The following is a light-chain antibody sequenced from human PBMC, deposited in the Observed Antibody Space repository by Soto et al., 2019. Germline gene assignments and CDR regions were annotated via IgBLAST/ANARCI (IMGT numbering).Light chain of an antibody. CDR1: QNIGDS. V-gene: IGKV1-5*03. Sequence: DVQMTQSPSTVSASVGDRVTITCRARQNIGDSLAWYHHKPGTGPKVLIYRASNLQSGVPSRFTGSGSGTEFSLTITSLQPDDLGTYFCQQYHTYSLTFGQGTKVEIK. CDR2: RAS. J-gene: IGKJ1*01. CDR3: QQYHTYSLT.